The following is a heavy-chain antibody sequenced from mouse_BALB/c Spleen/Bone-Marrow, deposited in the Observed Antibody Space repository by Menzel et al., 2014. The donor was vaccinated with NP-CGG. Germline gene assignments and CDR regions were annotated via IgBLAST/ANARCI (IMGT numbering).Heavy chain of an antibody. CDR2: IDPSNTYT. CDR1: GYTFTSYT. J-gene: IGHJ2*01. Sequence: VQLQQSAAELARPGASVKMSCKASGYTFTSYTMHWVKQRPGQGLEWIGYIDPSNTYTDYNQNFKDKTTLTADKSSSTAYMQLSSLTSEDSAVYYCAREDIITAYFDYWGQGTTLTVSS. D-gene: IGHD1-1*01. CDR3: AREDIITAYFDY. V-gene: IGHV1-4*02.